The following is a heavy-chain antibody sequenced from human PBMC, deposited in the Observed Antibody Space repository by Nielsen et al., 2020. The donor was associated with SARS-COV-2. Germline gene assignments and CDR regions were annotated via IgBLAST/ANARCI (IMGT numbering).Heavy chain of an antibody. D-gene: IGHD1-26*01. CDR2: IRRDSGAR. V-gene: IGHV3-7*01. CDR3: VRDTGAWDFDY. Sequence: GESLKISCVGSGFSLSNYWMSWVRQAPGRGLEWVANIRRDSGARFYVDSVKGRFTISRDNAKNSLYLQMNSLRAEDTAVYYCVRDTGAWDFDYWGQGTLITVSS. CDR1: GFSLSNYW. J-gene: IGHJ4*02.